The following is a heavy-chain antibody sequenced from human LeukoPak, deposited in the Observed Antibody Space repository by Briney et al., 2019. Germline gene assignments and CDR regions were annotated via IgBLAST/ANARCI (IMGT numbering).Heavy chain of an antibody. Sequence: GGSLRLSCEASGFRFSGYWLNWVRQAPGQGLEWVANINPDGSGKYHVDSVKGRFTISRDDAKNSLYLQMNSLRAEDTAVYYCAGGANWGQGTPVTVSS. J-gene: IGHJ4*02. CDR1: GFRFSGYW. CDR3: AGGAN. V-gene: IGHV3-7*04. CDR2: INPDGSGK.